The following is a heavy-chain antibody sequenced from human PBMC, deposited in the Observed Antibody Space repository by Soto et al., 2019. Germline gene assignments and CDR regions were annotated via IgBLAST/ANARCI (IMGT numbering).Heavy chain of an antibody. CDR3: ARDRGVVVVPAAIENWFDP. J-gene: IGHJ5*02. D-gene: IGHD2-2*02. Sequence: GGSLRLSCAASGFTFSSYWMHWVRQAPGKGLVWVSRINSDGSSTSYADSVKGRFTISRDNAKNTLYLQMNSLRAEDTAVYYCARDRGVVVVPAAIENWFDPWGQGTLVTVSS. CDR2: INSDGSST. V-gene: IGHV3-74*01. CDR1: GFTFSSYW.